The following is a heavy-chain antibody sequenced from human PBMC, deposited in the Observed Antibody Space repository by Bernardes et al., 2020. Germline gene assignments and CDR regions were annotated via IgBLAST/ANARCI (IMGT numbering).Heavy chain of an antibody. Sequence: SVKVSCMASGGTFSSYAISWVRQAPGQGLEWMGGIIPIFGTANYAQKFQGRVTITADESTSTAYMELSSLRSEDTAVYYCARAATVTTDDYYYYGMDVWGQGTTVTVSS. J-gene: IGHJ6*02. V-gene: IGHV1-69*13. CDR3: ARAATVTTDDYYYYGMDV. CDR1: GGTFSSYA. D-gene: IGHD4-17*01. CDR2: IIPIFGTA.